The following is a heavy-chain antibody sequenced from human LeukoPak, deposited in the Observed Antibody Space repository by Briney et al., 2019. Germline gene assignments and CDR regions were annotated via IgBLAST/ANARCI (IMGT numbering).Heavy chain of an antibody. V-gene: IGHV3-30*02. Sequence: GESLRLSCAASGFTFSSYGMHWVRQAPGKGLEWVAFIRYDGSNTYYADSVKGRFTISRDNSKNMLYLEMNSLRAEDTAVYYCARYFNSNGYSSLRGDYWGQGTLVTVSS. CDR3: ARYFNSNGYSSLRGDY. J-gene: IGHJ4*02. CDR1: GFTFSSYG. D-gene: IGHD3-22*01. CDR2: IRYDGSNT.